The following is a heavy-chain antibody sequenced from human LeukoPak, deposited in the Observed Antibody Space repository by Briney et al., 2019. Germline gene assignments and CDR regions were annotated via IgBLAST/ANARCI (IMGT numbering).Heavy chain of an antibody. V-gene: IGHV5-51*01. CDR2: IYPGDSDT. Sequence: GESLKISCKGSGYSFTSYWIGWVRQMPGKGLEWMGIIYPGDSDTRYSPSFQGQVTISADKSISTAYLQWSSLKASDTAIYYCARLGPYYIPVGSYFDYWGQGTLVTVSS. CDR1: GYSFTSYW. D-gene: IGHD6-19*01. J-gene: IGHJ4*02. CDR3: ARLGPYYIPVGSYFDY.